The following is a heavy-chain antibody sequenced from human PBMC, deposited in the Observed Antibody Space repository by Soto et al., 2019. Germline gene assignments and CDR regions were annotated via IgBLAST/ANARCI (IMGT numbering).Heavy chain of an antibody. CDR2: ISYDGSNK. V-gene: IGHV3-30-3*01. J-gene: IGHJ6*02. CDR1: GFTFSSYA. CDR3: ARDYSSSGYYGMDV. D-gene: IGHD6-6*01. Sequence: PGGSLRLSCAASGFTFSSYAMHWVRQAPGKGLEWVAVISYDGSNKYYAGSVKGRFTISRDNSKNTLYLQMNSLRAEDTAVYYCARDYSSSGYYGMDVWGQGTTVT.